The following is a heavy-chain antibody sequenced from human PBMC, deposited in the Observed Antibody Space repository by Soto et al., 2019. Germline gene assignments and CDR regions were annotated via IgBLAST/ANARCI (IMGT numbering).Heavy chain of an antibody. Sequence: GASVKVSCKASGYTFNTYGITWVRQAPGQGLEWMGWINPYNGNTKFAQKLQDRVTMTTATSTSIAYMELASLRSDDTAVYYCARGCIAVTTHLCYWGQGTLVTVSS. CDR3: ARGCIAVTTHLCY. D-gene: IGHD4-17*01. CDR1: GYTFNTYG. CDR2: INPYNGNT. V-gene: IGHV1-18*01. J-gene: IGHJ4*02.